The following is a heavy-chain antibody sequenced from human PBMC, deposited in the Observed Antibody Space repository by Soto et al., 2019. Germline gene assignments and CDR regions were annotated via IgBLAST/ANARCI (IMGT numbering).Heavy chain of an antibody. J-gene: IGHJ4*02. CDR2: INPTGGTT. D-gene: IGHD3-22*01. Sequence: ASVKVSCKASGYTFTSYYMHWVRQAPGQGLEWMGIINPTGGTTTYAPRFQGRVNMTRDTSTSTVYMELSSLTSEDTAVYYCARDHLDRYYYDSSGYYPPDYWGQGTLVTVSS. V-gene: IGHV1-46*01. CDR1: GYTFTSYY. CDR3: ARDHLDRYYYDSSGYYPPDY.